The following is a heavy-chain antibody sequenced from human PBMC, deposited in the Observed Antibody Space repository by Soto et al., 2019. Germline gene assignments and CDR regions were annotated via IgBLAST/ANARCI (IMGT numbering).Heavy chain of an antibody. Sequence: EVQLVESGGGLVKPGGSLRLSCAASGFTFSDYSMNWVRQAPGKGLEWVSSISRSSSYIYYADSVKGRFTISRDNAENSLYLQMNSLRAEDTAVYYCARVAPPYDLWSGYIGNWFDPWGQGTLVTVSS. CDR3: ARVAPPYDLWSGYIGNWFDP. V-gene: IGHV3-21*01. CDR1: GFTFSDYS. J-gene: IGHJ5*02. D-gene: IGHD3-3*01. CDR2: ISRSSSYI.